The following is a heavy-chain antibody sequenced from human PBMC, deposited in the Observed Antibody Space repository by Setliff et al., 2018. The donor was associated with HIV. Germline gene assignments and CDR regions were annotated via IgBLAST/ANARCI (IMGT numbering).Heavy chain of an antibody. CDR2: IRYDASNK. J-gene: IGHJ6*03. CDR3: AKSCDVPSKPGPYYYSMDV. D-gene: IGHD2-2*01. CDR1: GFTFSDYG. Sequence: GSPRLSCAPSGFTFSDYGIHWVRQAPGKGLEWLTYIRYDASNKFHADSVKGRFTISRDNSKNTLFLQLNSLRVDDTAVYYCAKSCDVPSKPGPYYYSMDVWGKGTTVTVSS. V-gene: IGHV3-30*02.